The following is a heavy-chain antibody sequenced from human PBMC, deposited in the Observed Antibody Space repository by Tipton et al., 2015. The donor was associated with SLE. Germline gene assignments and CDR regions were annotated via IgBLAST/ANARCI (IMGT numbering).Heavy chain of an antibody. CDR3: ARGYSSSSPFDY. D-gene: IGHD6-6*01. V-gene: IGHV3-23*01. CDR2: ITDDDTT. J-gene: IGHJ4*02. Sequence: SLRLSCAASGFDFESYAMTWVRRAPEKGLEWISAITDDDTTFYADSVKGRFTISRDNSKNTLYLQMNSLRAEDTAVYYCARGYSSSSPFDYWGQGTLVTVSS. CDR1: GFDFESYA.